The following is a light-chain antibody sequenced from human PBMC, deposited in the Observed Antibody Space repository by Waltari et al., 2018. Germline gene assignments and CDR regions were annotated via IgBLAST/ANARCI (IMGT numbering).Light chain of an antibody. CDR2: DVS. V-gene: IGLV2-14*01. J-gene: IGLJ1*01. CDR3: STSTTTSTHV. CDR1: SSDVGCYNY. Sequence: QSALTQPASVSGSPGQSITISCSGTSSDVGCYNYVCWYQQHPGKAPKLIIYDVSVRPAGVSNRCSGSKSGNTASLTISGLQAEDEADYYCSTSTTTSTHVFGTGTKVTVL.